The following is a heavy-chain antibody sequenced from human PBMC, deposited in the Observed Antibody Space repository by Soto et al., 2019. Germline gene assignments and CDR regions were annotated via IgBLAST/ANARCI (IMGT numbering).Heavy chain of an antibody. V-gene: IGHV3-23*01. CDR1: GFTFSSYA. D-gene: IGHD3-10*01. J-gene: IGHJ6*02. Sequence: GGSLRLSCAASGFTFSSYAMSWVRQAPGKGLEWVSAISGSGGSTYYADSVKGRFTISRDNSKNTLYLQMNSLRAEDTAVYYCAKDERVVRGVSGMDVWGQGTTVTVPS. CDR3: AKDERVVRGVSGMDV. CDR2: ISGSGGST.